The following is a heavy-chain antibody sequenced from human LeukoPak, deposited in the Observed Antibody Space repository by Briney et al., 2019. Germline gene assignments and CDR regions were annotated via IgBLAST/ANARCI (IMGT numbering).Heavy chain of an antibody. Sequence: GGSLRLSCAASGFTFDNYAMSWVRQAPGKGLEWVSGISGSGGTTNYADSVKGRLTISRDNSKNTLSLQMNSLRADDTAVYYCAKGYSSGWDYFDYWGQGALGTVSS. V-gene: IGHV3-23*01. CDR1: GFTFDNYA. CDR2: ISGSGGTT. J-gene: IGHJ4*02. D-gene: IGHD6-19*01. CDR3: AKGYSSGWDYFDY.